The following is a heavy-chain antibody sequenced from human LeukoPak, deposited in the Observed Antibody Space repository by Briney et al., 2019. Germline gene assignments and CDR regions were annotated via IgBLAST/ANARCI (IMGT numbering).Heavy chain of an antibody. CDR2: INTNNGNT. D-gene: IGHD6-13*01. Sequence: ASVTVSCKASGYIFTNYGLTWVRQAPGQGLEWMGWINTNNGNTNYAQKLQGRVTMTTDTSTTTAYMELRRLRSDPTAVYYCARGPIAAAGDYWGQGTLVTVSS. CDR3: ARGPIAAAGDY. V-gene: IGHV1-18*01. CDR1: GYIFTNYG. J-gene: IGHJ4*02.